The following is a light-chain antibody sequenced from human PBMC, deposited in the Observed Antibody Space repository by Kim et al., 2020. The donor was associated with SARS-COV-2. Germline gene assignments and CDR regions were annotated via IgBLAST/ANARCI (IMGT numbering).Light chain of an antibody. CDR3: QQYSDGTVT. J-gene: IGKJ4*01. CDR2: DAT. CDR1: QDIVNY. V-gene: IGKV1-33*01. Sequence: DIQMTQSPPSLSASVGDRVTITCQASQDIVNYLNWYQQKPGKAPKLLIYDATDREAGVPSRFRGSGSGTHFTFTITSLKPDDVATYYCQQYSDGTVTFGGVTKVDIK.